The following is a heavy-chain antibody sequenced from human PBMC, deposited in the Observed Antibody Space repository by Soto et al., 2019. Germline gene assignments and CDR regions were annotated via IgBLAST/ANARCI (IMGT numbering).Heavy chain of an antibody. CDR2: ISSSGYST. J-gene: IGHJ4*02. CDR1: VFTFNNYA. CDR3: AKGSVVVAAKFDS. D-gene: IGHD2-21*02. Sequence: GGSLRLSCAASVFTFNNYAMSWVRQAPGKGLEWVSAISSSGYSTYYADSVKGRFTISRDNSKNTVYLQMNNLRAEDTAVYYCAKGSVVVAAKFDSWGQGTLVTVSS. V-gene: IGHV3-23*01.